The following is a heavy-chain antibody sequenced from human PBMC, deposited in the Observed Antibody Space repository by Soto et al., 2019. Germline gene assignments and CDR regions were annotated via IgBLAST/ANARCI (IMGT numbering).Heavy chain of an antibody. J-gene: IGHJ5*02. CDR1: GGTFSHYA. CDR3: ARGAPSGTYLGWSDP. Sequence: QVQLVQSGAEVKKPGSSVKVSCKASGGTFSHYAINWVRQAPGQGLEWMGGIIPISGTPKYAQKFQGRVTITADESTTTSYMELSSLRSEDTALYYFARGAPSGTYLGWSDPWGQGTLVTVSS. CDR2: IIPISGTP. D-gene: IGHD1-26*01. V-gene: IGHV1-69*01.